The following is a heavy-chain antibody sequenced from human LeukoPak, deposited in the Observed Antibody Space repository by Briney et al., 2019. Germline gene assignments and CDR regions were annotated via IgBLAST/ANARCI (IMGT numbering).Heavy chain of an antibody. J-gene: IGHJ4*02. Sequence: ASVKVSCKVSGYTLTELSMHRVRQAPGKGLEWMGGFDPEDGETIYAQKFQGRVTMTRDTSISTAYMELSRLRSDDTAVYYCARVGYSSGWSLAHFDYWGQGTLVTVSS. CDR2: FDPEDGET. V-gene: IGHV1-24*01. CDR3: ARVGYSSGWSLAHFDY. CDR1: GYTLTELS. D-gene: IGHD6-19*01.